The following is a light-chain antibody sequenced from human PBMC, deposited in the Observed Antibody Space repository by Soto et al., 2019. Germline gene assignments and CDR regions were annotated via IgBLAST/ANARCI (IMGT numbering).Light chain of an antibody. J-gene: IGLJ2*01. CDR2: DVT. CDR3: SSFTASSTVV. CDR1: SRDIGGYNY. V-gene: IGLV2-14*01. Sequence: QSALTQPASVSGSPGQSITISCTGTSRDIGGYNYVSWYQQHPGKAPKLMIFDVTNRPSGVSNRFSGSKSGNTASLSISGLQAEDEAHYYCSSFTASSTVVFGGGTKVTVL.